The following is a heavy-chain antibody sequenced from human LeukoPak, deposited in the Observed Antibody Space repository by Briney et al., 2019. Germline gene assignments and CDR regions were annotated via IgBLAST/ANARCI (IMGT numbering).Heavy chain of an antibody. J-gene: IGHJ4*02. CDR3: AKVVSGYDETLDY. D-gene: IGHD5-12*01. CDR1: GFTFSSYG. V-gene: IGHV3-30*02. Sequence: GGSLRLSCAASGFTFSSYGMHWVRQAPGKGLEWVAFIRYDGSNKYYADSVKGRFTISRDNSKNTLYLQMNSLRAEDTAVYYCAKVVSGYDETLDYWGQGTLVTVSS. CDR2: IRYDGSNK.